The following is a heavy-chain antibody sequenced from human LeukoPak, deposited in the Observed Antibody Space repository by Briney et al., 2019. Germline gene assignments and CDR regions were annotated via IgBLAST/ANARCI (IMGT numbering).Heavy chain of an antibody. CDR2: IWYDGSNK. CDR3: AREHAGYSSSWFPHSSGWYYDY. Sequence: QSGGSLRLSCAASGFTFSSYGMHWVRQAPGKGLEWVAVIWYDGSNKYYADSVKGRFTISRDNSKNTLYLQMNSLRAEDTAVYYCAREHAGYSSSWFPHSSGWYYDYWGQGTLVTVSS. D-gene: IGHD6-13*01. J-gene: IGHJ4*02. CDR1: GFTFSSYG. V-gene: IGHV3-33*01.